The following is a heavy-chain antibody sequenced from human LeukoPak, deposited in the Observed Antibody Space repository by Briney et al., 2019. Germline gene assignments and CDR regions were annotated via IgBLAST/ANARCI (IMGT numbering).Heavy chain of an antibody. CDR3: AKAEPYSSSWYWDY. J-gene: IGHJ4*02. Sequence: TGGSLRLSCAASGFTFSSYAMSWVRQAPGKGLEWVSAISGSGGSTYYADSVKGRFTISRDNSKNTLYLQMNSLRAEDTAVYYCAKAEPYSSSWYWDYWGQGTLVTVSS. D-gene: IGHD6-13*01. V-gene: IGHV3-23*01. CDR2: ISGSGGST. CDR1: GFTFSSYA.